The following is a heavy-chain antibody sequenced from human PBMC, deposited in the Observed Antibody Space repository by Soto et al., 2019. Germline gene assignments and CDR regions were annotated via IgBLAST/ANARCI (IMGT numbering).Heavy chain of an antibody. CDR2: ISAGNGDT. D-gene: IGHD1-7*01. CDR3: ARDRYNWNYEGYYSGMDV. J-gene: IGHJ6*02. Sequence: ASVKVSCKASGYSFTSYGGHWVRQAPGQRLEWMGRISAGNGDTEHPQKFQGRVTITRDTSANRAYMELSRLRSEDTAVYYCARDRYNWNYEGYYSGMDVWGQGTTVTVSS. V-gene: IGHV1-3*01. CDR1: GYSFTSYG.